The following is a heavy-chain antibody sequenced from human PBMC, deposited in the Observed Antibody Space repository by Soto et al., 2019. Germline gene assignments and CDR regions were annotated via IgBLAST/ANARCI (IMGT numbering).Heavy chain of an antibody. V-gene: IGHV4-34*01. Sequence: SETLSLTCAVYGGSFSGYYWSWIRQPPGKGLEWFGEIKHSGSTNYNPSLKSRVTISVDTSKNQLSLKLSSVTAADTAVYYCARESAGIDYWGQGTLVTVSS. J-gene: IGHJ4*02. CDR1: GGSFSGYY. CDR2: IKHSGST. CDR3: ARESAGIDY.